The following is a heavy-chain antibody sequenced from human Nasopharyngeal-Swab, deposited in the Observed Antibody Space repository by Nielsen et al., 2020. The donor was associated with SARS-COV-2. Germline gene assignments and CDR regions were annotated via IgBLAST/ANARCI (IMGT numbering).Heavy chain of an antibody. V-gene: IGHV4-30-4*07. CDR2: IYYSGST. Sequence: VRQMPGKGLEWIGYIYYSGSTYYNPSLKSRVTISVDTSENQFSLKLSSVTAADTAVYYCARGPYSSGYPYYYYYYMDVWGKGTTVTVSS. CDR3: ARGPYSSGYPYYYYYYMDV. J-gene: IGHJ6*03. D-gene: IGHD3-22*01.